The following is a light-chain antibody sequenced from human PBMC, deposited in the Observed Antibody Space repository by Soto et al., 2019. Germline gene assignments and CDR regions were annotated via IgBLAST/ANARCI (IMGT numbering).Light chain of an antibody. CDR3: SSYTTSSTRV. J-gene: IGLJ1*01. CDR2: EVS. V-gene: IGLV2-14*03. Sequence: QSVLPQPASVSVAPGQSIAISCTGTSSDVGAYDFVSWYQQHPDKAPKLMIYEVSHRPSGVSYRFSGSKSVNTATLTISGLQAEDEADYYCSSYTTSSTRVFGTGTKVTVL. CDR1: SSDVGAYDF.